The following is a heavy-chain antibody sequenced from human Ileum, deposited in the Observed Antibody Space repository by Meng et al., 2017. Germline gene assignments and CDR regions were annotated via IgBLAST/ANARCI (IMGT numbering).Heavy chain of an antibody. CDR1: GCSVSSASYY. Sequence: QVQRQGAGPGLVMPSETLSLTCNVSGCSVSSASYYWSWIRQPPGKGLEWIGLIHYSGSRNYNPSLKSRVTMSVDTSKNQVSLRLTSVTAADTAVYYCARFYGSGTFEVHDYWGQGTLVTASS. V-gene: IGHV4-61*01. J-gene: IGHJ4*02. D-gene: IGHD3-10*01. CDR2: IHYSGSR. CDR3: ARFYGSGTFEVHDY.